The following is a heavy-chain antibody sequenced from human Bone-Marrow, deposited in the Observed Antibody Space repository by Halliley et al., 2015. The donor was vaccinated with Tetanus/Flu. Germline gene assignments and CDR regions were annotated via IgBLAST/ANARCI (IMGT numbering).Heavy chain of an antibody. CDR3: ARVSREYYDTTGRDPFDF. CDR1: GTTFQSNA. CDR2: ISASGANI. J-gene: IGHJ3*01. Sequence: SLRLSCAASGTTFQSNAMSWVRQAPGKGLEWVAGISASGANIYYAASLKGRFTISRDNSMSTVYLQMSSLRAEDTAVYYCARVSREYYDTTGRDPFDFWGQGTILTVSS. D-gene: IGHD3-22*01. V-gene: IGHV3-23*01.